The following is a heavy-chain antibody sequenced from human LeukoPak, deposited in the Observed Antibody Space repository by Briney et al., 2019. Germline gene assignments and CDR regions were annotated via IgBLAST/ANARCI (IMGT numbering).Heavy chain of an antibody. CDR3: PTGRRGEQTADY. D-gene: IGHD1-26*01. V-gene: IGHV3-15*01. CDR1: GFTFSNTW. J-gene: IGHJ4*02. Sequence: GGSLRLSCAASGFTFSNTWMSWVRQAPGKGLEWVGRIKSKTDNGTTDYAAPVKGRFTISRDDSKNTLYLQMNSLKTEDTAVYYCPTGRRGEQTADYWAKEPRVPVSS. CDR2: IKSKTDNGTT.